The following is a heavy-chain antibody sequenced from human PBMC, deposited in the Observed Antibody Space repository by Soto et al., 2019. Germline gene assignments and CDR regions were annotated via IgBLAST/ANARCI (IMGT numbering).Heavy chain of an antibody. J-gene: IGHJ5*02. V-gene: IGHV4-31*03. Sequence: QVQLQESGPRLVKPSQTLSLTCIVSGGSISGSVYYWSWIRQHPGKGLEWIGYIHYSGTTDYNPSLKSRVTISVDTSKNQFSLKLSSVTAADTAVYYCARDGYGDRWVNHWFDPWGQGTLVTVSS. CDR1: GGSISGSVYY. CDR3: ARDGYGDRWVNHWFDP. D-gene: IGHD4-17*01. CDR2: IHYSGTT.